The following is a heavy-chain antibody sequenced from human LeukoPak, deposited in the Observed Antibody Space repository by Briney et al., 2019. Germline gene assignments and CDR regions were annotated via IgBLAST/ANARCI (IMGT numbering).Heavy chain of an antibody. D-gene: IGHD6-19*01. CDR3: TKELHVAVSVADYYYFYMDV. Sequence: GGSLRLSCAASGFAFSSLAMGWARQSAGNGLECLSTINGGGNTTFYADSVKGRFTISRDNSKNTLYLHMDSLRPDDTAIYYCTKELHVAVSVADYYYFYMDVWGRGTAVTVSS. J-gene: IGHJ6*03. V-gene: IGHV3-23*01. CDR1: GFAFSSLA. CDR2: INGGGNTT.